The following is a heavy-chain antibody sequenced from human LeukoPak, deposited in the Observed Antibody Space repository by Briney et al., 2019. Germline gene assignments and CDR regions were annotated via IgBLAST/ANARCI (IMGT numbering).Heavy chain of an antibody. CDR3: AKDGSVAGGFH. CDR2: ISYDGSNK. CDR1: GFTFSSYG. D-gene: IGHD6-19*01. Sequence: GGFLRLSCAASGFTFSSYGMHWVRQAPGKGLEWVAVISYDGSNKYYADSVKGRFTISRDNSKNTLYLQMNSLRAEDTAVYYCAKDGSVAGGFHWGQGTLVTVSS. V-gene: IGHV3-30*18. J-gene: IGHJ4*02.